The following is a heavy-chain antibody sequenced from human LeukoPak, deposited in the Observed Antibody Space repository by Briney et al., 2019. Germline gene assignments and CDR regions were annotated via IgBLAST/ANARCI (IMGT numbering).Heavy chain of an antibody. V-gene: IGHV3-48*04. D-gene: IGHD2-2*01. CDR2: ITTSSSTI. J-gene: IGHJ5*02. Sequence: GGSLRLSCAASGFTFSSYNMNWVRQAPGKGLEWVSYITTSSSTIYYADSVKGRFTISRDNAKNSLYLQMSSLRAEDTAVYYCARGLRPSLRDTVVPAVGWFDPWGQGTLVTVSS. CDR3: ARGLRPSLRDTVVPAVGWFDP. CDR1: GFTFSSYN.